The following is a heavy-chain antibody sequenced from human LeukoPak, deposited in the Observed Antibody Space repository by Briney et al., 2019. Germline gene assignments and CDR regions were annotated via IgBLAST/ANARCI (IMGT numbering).Heavy chain of an antibody. CDR3: ARHRIIINWFDP. V-gene: IGHV4-39*01. CDR1: GFTFSSYAIH. D-gene: IGHD2-15*01. CDR2: ISYTGTT. Sequence: PGGSLRLSCSASGFTFSSYAIHWVRQAPGKGLEWIGSISYTGTTYYNPSLKSRVSISVDTSKNQFSLRLRSVTAADTAVYYCARHRIIINWFDPWGQGTLVTVSS. J-gene: IGHJ5*02.